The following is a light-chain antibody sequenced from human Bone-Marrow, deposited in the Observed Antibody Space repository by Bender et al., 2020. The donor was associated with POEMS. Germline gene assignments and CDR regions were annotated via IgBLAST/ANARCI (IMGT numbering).Light chain of an antibody. CDR3: QSADSSDAPWV. CDR2: KDN. Sequence: SSKLTQPPSVSVSPGQTARITCSGDTLPKVYAYWYQQKPGQAPLMVTYKDNERPSGIPERFSGSSSGTTATLTISGVQAEDEADYYCQSADSSDAPWVFGGGTKLTVL. J-gene: IGLJ3*02. V-gene: IGLV3-25*03. CDR1: TLPKVY.